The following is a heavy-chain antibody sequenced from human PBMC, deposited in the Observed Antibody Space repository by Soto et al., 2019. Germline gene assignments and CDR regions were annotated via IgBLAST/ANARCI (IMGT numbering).Heavy chain of an antibody. J-gene: IGHJ4*02. CDR1: GGTFSSYA. CDR3: PRSGPSPLTFDY. V-gene: IGHV1-69*12. D-gene: IGHD1-26*01. Sequence: QVQLVQSGAEVKKPGSSVKVSCKASGGTFSSYAISWVRQAPGQGLEWMGGIIPIFGTANYAQKFQGRVTITADEATSTAYMELTSLRSEDTAVYYCPRSGPSPLTFDYWGQGTLVPVSS. CDR2: IIPIFGTA.